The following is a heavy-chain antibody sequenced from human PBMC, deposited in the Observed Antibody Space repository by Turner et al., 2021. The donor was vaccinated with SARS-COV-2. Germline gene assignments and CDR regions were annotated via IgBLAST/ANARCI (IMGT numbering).Heavy chain of an antibody. CDR3: ANLWFGELSTDY. J-gene: IGHJ4*02. CDR2: ISYDGSNK. V-gene: IGHV3-30*18. Sequence: QVQLVESGGGVVQPGRSLRLSCAASGFTFSSYGMHWVRQAPGKGLEWVAVISYDGSNKYYADSVKGRFTISRDNSKNTLYLQMNSLRAEYTAVYYCANLWFGELSTDYWGQGTLVTVSS. CDR1: GFTFSSYG. D-gene: IGHD3-10*01.